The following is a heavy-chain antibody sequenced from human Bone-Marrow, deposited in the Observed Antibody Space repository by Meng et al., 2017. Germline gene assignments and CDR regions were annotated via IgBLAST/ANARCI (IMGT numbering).Heavy chain of an antibody. CDR1: GFTFSSYA. J-gene: IGHJ5*02. V-gene: IGHV3-23*01. CDR2: ISGSGGST. CDR3: AKDIGETSMGNDWFDP. D-gene: IGHD5-18*01. Sequence: GESLKISCTASGFTFSSYAMSWVRQAPGKGLEWVSGISGSGGSTYYADSVKGRFTVSRDNSKNTLYLQMNSLRAEDPAVYYCAKDIGETSMGNDWFDPWGQGTLVTVSS.